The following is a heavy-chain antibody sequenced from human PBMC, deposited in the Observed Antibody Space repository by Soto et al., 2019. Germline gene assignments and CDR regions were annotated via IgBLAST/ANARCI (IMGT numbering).Heavy chain of an antibody. CDR3: ARARIVLIPTAWFDP. D-gene: IGHD2-2*01. CDR2: IFYSGKV. Sequence: SETLSLTCTVSGSSIINGAYYWAWLRQPPGKEPEWIGNIFYSGKVYYAPSFRGRVSMSIDTSRNQFSLQLHSVAASDTAVYYCARARIVLIPTAWFDPWGRGTLVTVSS. V-gene: IGHV4-39*07. J-gene: IGHJ5*02. CDR1: GSSIINGAYY.